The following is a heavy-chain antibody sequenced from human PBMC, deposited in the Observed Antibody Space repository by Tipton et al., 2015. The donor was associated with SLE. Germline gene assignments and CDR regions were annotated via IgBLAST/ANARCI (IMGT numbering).Heavy chain of an antibody. CDR2: IYYSGST. J-gene: IGHJ4*02. CDR1: AGSISSGGYY. V-gene: IGHV4-31*03. D-gene: IGHD2-8*01. CDR3: ARGRGMYGY. Sequence: TLSLTCTVSAGSISSGGYYWSWIRQHPGKGLEWIGDIYYSGSTYYNPSLKSRVIISVDTSKNQFSLKLSSVTVADTAVYYCARGRGMYGYWGQGTLVTVSS.